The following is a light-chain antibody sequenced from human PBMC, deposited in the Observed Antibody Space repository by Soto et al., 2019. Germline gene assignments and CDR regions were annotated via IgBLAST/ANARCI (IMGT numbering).Light chain of an antibody. V-gene: IGKV3-11*01. Sequence: EIVLTQSPATLSSSPGERATLSCRASQTVNSRLAWYQHKPGQAPRLLIYDASNRATGIPARFSGSGSGTDFTLTISSLEPEDFAVYYCQQRSNSFTFGPGTKVDIK. J-gene: IGKJ3*01. CDR1: QTVNSR. CDR2: DAS. CDR3: QQRSNSFT.